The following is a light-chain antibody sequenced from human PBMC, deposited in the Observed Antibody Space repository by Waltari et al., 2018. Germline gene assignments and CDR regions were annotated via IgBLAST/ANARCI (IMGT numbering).Light chain of an antibody. CDR2: DVS. Sequence: QSALTQPRSVSGSPGQSVTIPCTGTSRDVGGYTYVSWYQQHPGKAPKLMIYDVSKRPSGVPDRFSGSKSGNTASLTISGLQAEDEADYYCCSYAGSYTGVFGGGTQLTVL. CDR3: CSYAGSYTGV. V-gene: IGLV2-11*01. J-gene: IGLJ2*01. CDR1: SRDVGGYTY.